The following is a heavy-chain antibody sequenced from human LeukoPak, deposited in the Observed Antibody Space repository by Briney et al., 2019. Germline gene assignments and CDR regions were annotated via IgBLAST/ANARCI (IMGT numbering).Heavy chain of an antibody. Sequence: ASVKVSCKASGYTFTGNYIHWVRQAPGQGLEWMGWISPNSGGTNYAQKFQGRVTMTRDTSISTVYMELSRLRSDDTAVYYCARGRGYYASGSPRFGVDYYMNVWGKGTTVTISS. V-gene: IGHV1-2*02. D-gene: IGHD3-10*01. CDR1: GYTFTGNY. CDR3: ARGRGYYASGSPRFGVDYYMNV. J-gene: IGHJ6*03. CDR2: ISPNSGGT.